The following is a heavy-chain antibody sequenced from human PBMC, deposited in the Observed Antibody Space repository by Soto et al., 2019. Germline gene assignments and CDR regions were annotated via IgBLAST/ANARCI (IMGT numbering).Heavy chain of an antibody. D-gene: IGHD6-13*01. V-gene: IGHV1-2*02. Sequence: AAMKVSCNASCYTFFAYDMRWVRQAPGQGLEWMGWINPNSGGTNYAQKFQGKVTMTRDTSISTAYMELSRLRSDDTAVYYCARPRRYSSSWYSADVWGQGTTVTVSS. CDR2: INPNSGGT. CDR1: CYTFFAYD. J-gene: IGHJ6*02. CDR3: ARPRRYSSSWYSADV.